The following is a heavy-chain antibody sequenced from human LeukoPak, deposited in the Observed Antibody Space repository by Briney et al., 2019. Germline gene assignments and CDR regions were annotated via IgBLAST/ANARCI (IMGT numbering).Heavy chain of an antibody. CDR3: ARGCFWSGEWNCDYGMDV. J-gene: IGHJ6*02. CDR2: IYYSGST. V-gene: IGHV4-39*07. Sequence: PSESLSLTCTVSGGSISSSSYYWGWIRQPPGKGLEWIGSIYYSGSTYYNPSLKSRVTISADTSKNQFSLKLSSVTAADTAVYYCARGCFWSGEWNCDYGMDVWGQGTTVTVS. D-gene: IGHD3-3*01. CDR1: GGSISSSSYY.